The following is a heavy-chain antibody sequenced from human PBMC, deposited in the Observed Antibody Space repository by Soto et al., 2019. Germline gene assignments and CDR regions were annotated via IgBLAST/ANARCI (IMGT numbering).Heavy chain of an antibody. J-gene: IGHJ4*02. V-gene: IGHV3-33*01. D-gene: IGHD4-17*01. CDR1: GFTFSSYG. CDR2: IWYDGSNK. Sequence: VQLVESGGGVVQPGRSLRLSCAASGFTFSSYGMHWVRQAPGKGLEWVAVIWYDGSNKYYADSVKGRFTISRDNSKNTLYLQMNSLRAEDTAVYYCARDHSGRYGSYFDYWGQGTLVTVSS. CDR3: ARDHSGRYGSYFDY.